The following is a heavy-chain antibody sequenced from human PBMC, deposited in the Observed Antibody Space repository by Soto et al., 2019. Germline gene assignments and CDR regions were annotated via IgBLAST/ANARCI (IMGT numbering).Heavy chain of an antibody. Sequence: PGVSLTLSCAASGFTFSSYVMNSVRQSPGKWLEWVSAISGRGGSTYYADSVKGRFTISRDNSNNTVYLQMNSLRAEDTAVYYCAKEGGYCSSTSCYGRVYYWGQGTLVTVSS. CDR2: ISGRGGST. CDR3: AKEGGYCSSTSCYGRVYY. V-gene: IGHV3-23*01. CDR1: GFTFSSYV. J-gene: IGHJ4*02. D-gene: IGHD2-2*03.